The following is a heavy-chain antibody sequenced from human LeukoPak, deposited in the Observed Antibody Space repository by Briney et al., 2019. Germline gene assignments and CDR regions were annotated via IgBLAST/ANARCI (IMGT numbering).Heavy chain of an antibody. CDR1: ARSFSGYY. D-gene: IGHD2-15*01. J-gene: IGHJ4*02. CDR3: ARTHCSGGSCYNANFDY. Sequence: PSETLSLTCAVDARSFSGYYWRWIRQPPGKGLEWIGEINHSGSSNYNPSLKSRVTISVDTSKNQFSLKLSSVSAADTAVYYCARTHCSGGSCYNANFDYWGQGTLVTVSS. CDR2: INHSGSS. V-gene: IGHV4-34*01.